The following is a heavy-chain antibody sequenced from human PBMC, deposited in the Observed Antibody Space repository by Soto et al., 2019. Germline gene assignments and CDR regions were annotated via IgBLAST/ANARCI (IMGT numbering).Heavy chain of an antibody. D-gene: IGHD5-18*01. J-gene: IGHJ4*02. CDR2: ISGSGGST. V-gene: IGHV3-23*01. CDR1: EFTCSSYG. Sequence: GLFLRVCWGASEFTCSSYGMSCISQDPGKGLEWVSAISGSGGSTYYADSVKGRFTISRDNSKNTLYLQMNSLRAEDTAVYYCAKDQGRLWSYYFDYWGQGTLVIVSS. CDR3: AKDQGRLWSYYFDY.